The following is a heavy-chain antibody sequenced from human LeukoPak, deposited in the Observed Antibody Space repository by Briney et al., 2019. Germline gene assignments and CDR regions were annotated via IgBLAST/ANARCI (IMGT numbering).Heavy chain of an antibody. CDR2: IYTSGST. J-gene: IGHJ6*03. Sequence: SETLSLTCTVSGGSISSYYWSWIRQPAGKGLEWIGRIYTSGSTNYNPSLKSRVTMSVDTSKNQFSLKLSSVTAADTAVYYCARDHGVLEYYYYYMDVWDKGTTVTISS. CDR1: GGSISSYY. CDR3: ARDHGVLEYYYYYMDV. V-gene: IGHV4-4*07. D-gene: IGHD3-10*01.